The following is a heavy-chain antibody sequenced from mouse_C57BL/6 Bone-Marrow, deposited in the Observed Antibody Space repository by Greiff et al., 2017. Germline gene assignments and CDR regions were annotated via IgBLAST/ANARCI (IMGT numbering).Heavy chain of an antibody. D-gene: IGHD2-5*01. CDR3: ARPYYSNYWYFDV. Sequence: QVQLQQPGAELVKPGASVKMSCKASGYTFTSYWKTWVKQRPGQGLEWIGDIYPGSGSTNYNEKFKSKATLTVDTSSSTAYMQLSSRTSEDSAVYYCARPYYSNYWYFDVWGTGTTVTVSS. CDR2: IYPGSGST. CDR1: GYTFTSYW. V-gene: IGHV1-55*01. J-gene: IGHJ1*03.